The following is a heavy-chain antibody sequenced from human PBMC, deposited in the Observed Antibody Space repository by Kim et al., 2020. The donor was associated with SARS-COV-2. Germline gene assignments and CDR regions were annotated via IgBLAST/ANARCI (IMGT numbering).Heavy chain of an antibody. J-gene: IGHJ6*02. CDR3: ARDECSSTSCYYYYYYGMDV. CDR2: IWYDGSNK. Sequence: GGSLRLSCAASGFTFSSYGMHWVRQAPGKGLEWVAVIWYDGSNKYYADSVKGRFTISRDNSKNTLYLQMNSLRAEDTAVYYCARDECSSTSCYYYYYYGMDVWGQGTTVTVSS. CDR1: GFTFSSYG. V-gene: IGHV3-33*01. D-gene: IGHD2-2*01.